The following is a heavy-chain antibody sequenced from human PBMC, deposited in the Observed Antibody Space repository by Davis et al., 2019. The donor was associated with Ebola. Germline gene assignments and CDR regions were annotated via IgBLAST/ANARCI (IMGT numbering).Heavy chain of an antibody. Sequence: GESLKISCAASGFTFSSYDTHWVRQGTGKGLERVSAIGTAGDTYYPGSVKGRFTISRENAKNSLYLQMNSLRAEDTAVYYCARVRFGDTAVDYWGQGTLVTVSS. CDR2: IGTAGDT. V-gene: IGHV3-13*01. D-gene: IGHD5-18*01. J-gene: IGHJ4*02. CDR3: ARVRFGDTAVDY. CDR1: GFTFSSYD.